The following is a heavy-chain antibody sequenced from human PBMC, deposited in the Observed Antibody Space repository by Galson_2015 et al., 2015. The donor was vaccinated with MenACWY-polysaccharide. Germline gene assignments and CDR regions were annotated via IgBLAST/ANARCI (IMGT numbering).Heavy chain of an antibody. V-gene: IGHV3-23*01. CDR1: GFTFSSYA. D-gene: IGHD6-19*01. CDR2: ISDSGRNT. CDR3: AKELSLGVSGTPGDY. J-gene: IGHJ4*02. Sequence: SLRLSCAASGFTFSSYAMSWVRQAPGKGLEWVSVISDSGRNTYYADSVKGRFTISRDNSKNTLYLQMNSLRAEATAVYYCAKELSLGVSGTPGDYWGQGTLVTVSS.